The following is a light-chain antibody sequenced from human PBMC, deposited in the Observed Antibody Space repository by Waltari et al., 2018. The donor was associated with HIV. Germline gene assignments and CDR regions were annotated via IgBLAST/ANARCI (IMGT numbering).Light chain of an antibody. CDR3: HQYNNWPQT. J-gene: IGKJ1*01. V-gene: IGKV3-15*01. CDR1: QTFNGN. CDR2: GAS. Sequence: VLTQSPATLSVSPGDSATLPCRASQTFNGNLAWYHQKSGQAPRLLIYGASTRASGIPDRFSGSGSVTRFTLTITGLQSEDSAIYYCHQYNNWPQTFGQGTNVEV.